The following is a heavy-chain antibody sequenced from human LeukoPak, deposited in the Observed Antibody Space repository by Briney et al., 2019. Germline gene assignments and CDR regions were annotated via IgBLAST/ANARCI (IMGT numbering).Heavy chain of an antibody. D-gene: IGHD3-10*01. CDR1: GYTFTSYD. V-gene: IGHV1-8*01. J-gene: IGHJ4*02. Sequence: GASVKVSCKASGYTFTSYDIDWVRQATGQGLAWMGWMNPNSGNTGYAQKFQGRVTMTRNTSISTAYMELSSLRSEDTAVYYCARVTMVRGVYYFDYWGQGTLVTVSS. CDR2: MNPNSGNT. CDR3: ARVTMVRGVYYFDY.